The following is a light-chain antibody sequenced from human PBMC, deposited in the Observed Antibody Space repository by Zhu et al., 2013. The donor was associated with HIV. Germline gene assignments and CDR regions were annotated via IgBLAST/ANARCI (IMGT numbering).Light chain of an antibody. CDR1: SSDVGGYNY. Sequence: QSALTQPASVSGSPGQSITISCTGTSSDVGGYNYVSWYQQHPGKAPKLMIYEVSNRPSGVSSRFSASKSGNTASLTISGLQSEDEAHYYCSSYTSRTTLVLFGGGTELTVI. CDR2: EVS. CDR3: SSYTSRTTLVL. V-gene: IGLV2-14*01. J-gene: IGLJ2*01.